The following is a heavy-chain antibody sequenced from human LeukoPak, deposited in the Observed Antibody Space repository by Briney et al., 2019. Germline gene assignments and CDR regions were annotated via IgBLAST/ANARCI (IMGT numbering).Heavy chain of an antibody. D-gene: IGHD1-26*01. CDR2: INPSGGST. CDR3: AREAGLLTYYYYGMDV. Sequence: ASVKVSCKASGYTFTSYGISWVRQAPGQGLEWMGIINPSGGSTSYAQKFQGRVTMTTDTSTSTAYMELRSLRSDDTAVYYCAREAGLLTYYYYGMDVWGQGTTVTVSS. J-gene: IGHJ6*02. CDR1: GYTFTSYG. V-gene: IGHV1-18*01.